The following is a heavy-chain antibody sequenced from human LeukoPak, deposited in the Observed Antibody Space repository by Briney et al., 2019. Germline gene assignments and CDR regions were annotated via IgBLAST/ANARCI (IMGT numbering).Heavy chain of an antibody. D-gene: IGHD6-13*01. J-gene: IGHJ3*02. CDR3: ARDRDSSSWYDAFDI. CDR1: GGTFSSYA. CDR2: IIPIFGTA. V-gene: IGHV1-69*01. Sequence: GASVKVSCKASGGTFSSYAISWVRQAPGQGLEWMGWIIPIFGTANYAQKFQGRVTITADESTSTAYMELSSLRSEDTAVYYCARDRDSSSWYDAFDIWGQGTMVTVSS.